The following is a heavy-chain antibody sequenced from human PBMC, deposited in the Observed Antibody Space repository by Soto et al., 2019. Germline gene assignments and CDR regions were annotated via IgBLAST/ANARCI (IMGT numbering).Heavy chain of an antibody. D-gene: IGHD4-17*01. CDR2: INAGNGNT. Sequence: SLKLSCKASGYSFTIYLMHWVSQAPGQRLEWMGWINAGNGNTKYSQKFQGRVTITRDTSASTAYMELSSLRSEDTAVYYCARVYDYGDYNWFDPWGQGTLVTVSS. V-gene: IGHV1-3*01. CDR1: GYSFTIYL. CDR3: ARVYDYGDYNWFDP. J-gene: IGHJ5*02.